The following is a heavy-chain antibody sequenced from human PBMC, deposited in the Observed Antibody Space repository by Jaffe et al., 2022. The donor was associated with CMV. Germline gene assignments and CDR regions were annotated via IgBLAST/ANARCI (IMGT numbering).Heavy chain of an antibody. J-gene: IGHJ4*02. CDR2: INAGNGNT. V-gene: IGHV1-3*01. Sequence: QVQLVQSGAEVKKPGASVKVSCKASGYTFTSYAMHWVRQAPGQRLEWMGWINAGNGNTKYSQKFQGRVTITRDTSASTAYMELSSLRSEDTAVYYCARDLFFGVVIMGLDYWGQGTLVTVSS. CDR1: GYTFTSYA. CDR3: ARDLFFGVVIMGLDY. D-gene: IGHD3-3*01.